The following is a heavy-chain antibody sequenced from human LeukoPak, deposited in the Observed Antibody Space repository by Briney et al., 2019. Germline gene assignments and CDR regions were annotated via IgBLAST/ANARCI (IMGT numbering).Heavy chain of an antibody. CDR2: IIPILGIA. CDR1: GGTFSSYA. D-gene: IGHD1-7*01. Sequence: SVKVSCKASGGTFSSYAISWVRQAPGQGLEWMGRIIPILGIANYAQKFQGRVTITADKSTSTAYMELSSLRSEDTAVYYCARDKELEVRGFYYYMDVWGKGTTVTVSS. V-gene: IGHV1-69*04. CDR3: ARDKELEVRGFYYYMDV. J-gene: IGHJ6*03.